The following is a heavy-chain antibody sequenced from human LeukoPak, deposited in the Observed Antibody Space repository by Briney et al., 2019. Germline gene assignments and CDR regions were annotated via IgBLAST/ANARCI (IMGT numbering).Heavy chain of an antibody. CDR1: GYTFSNYG. CDR3: ARGYPLDWNYFDY. Sequence: GASVKVSCKASGYTFSNYGITWVRQAPGQGLEWMGWISAYNGNTNYAQKLQGRVTMTTDTSTSTAYMELRSLRSEDTAVYYCARGYPLDWNYFDYWGQGTLVTVSS. CDR2: ISAYNGNT. V-gene: IGHV1-18*01. D-gene: IGHD3/OR15-3a*01. J-gene: IGHJ4*02.